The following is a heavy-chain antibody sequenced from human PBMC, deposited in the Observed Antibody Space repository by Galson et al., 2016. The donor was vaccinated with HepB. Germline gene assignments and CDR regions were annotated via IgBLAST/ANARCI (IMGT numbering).Heavy chain of an antibody. V-gene: IGHV3-23*01. Sequence: SCKASGGTFSSYAMSWVRQAPGKGLEWVSAISGDGTGTYYAGSVQGRFTSSRDRSKNTLYLQMNSLRADDTAVYYCARFTQQWLDRVYYFDYWGQGTLVTVSS. CDR3: ARFTQQWLDRVYYFDY. CDR1: GGTFSSYA. J-gene: IGHJ4*02. CDR2: ISGDGTGT. D-gene: IGHD6-19*01.